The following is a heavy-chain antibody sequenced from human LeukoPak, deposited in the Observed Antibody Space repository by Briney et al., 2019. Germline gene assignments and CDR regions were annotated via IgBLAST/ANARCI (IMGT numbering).Heavy chain of an antibody. D-gene: IGHD3-16*02. CDR1: GFTFSSYG. V-gene: IGHV3-30*02. J-gene: IGHJ4*02. Sequence: GGSLRLSCAASGFTFSSYGMHWVRQAPGKGLEWVAFIRYDGSNKYYADSVRGRFTISRDNAKNSLYLQMNSLRAEDTAVYYCARDLSDDYVWGSYRYWAYWGQGTLVTVSS. CDR3: ARDLSDDYVWGSYRYWAY. CDR2: IRYDGSNK.